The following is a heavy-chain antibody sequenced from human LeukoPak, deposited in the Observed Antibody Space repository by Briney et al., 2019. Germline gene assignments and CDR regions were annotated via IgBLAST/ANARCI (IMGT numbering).Heavy chain of an antibody. CDR2: INHRGTT. Sequence: SETLSLTRAVSGGSFSGFYWSWLRQSPGTGLEWIGEINHRGTTNYNPSFKSRVTMSADMSKNEFSLKMNSLTAADTAVYYCATIEVRGSQSWFDPWGQGTLVTVSS. D-gene: IGHD3-10*01. V-gene: IGHV4-34*01. CDR1: GGSFSGFY. J-gene: IGHJ5*02. CDR3: ATIEVRGSQSWFDP.